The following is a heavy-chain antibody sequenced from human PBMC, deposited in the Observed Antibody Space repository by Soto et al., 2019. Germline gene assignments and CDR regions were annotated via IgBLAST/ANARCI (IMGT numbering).Heavy chain of an antibody. CDR2: IVVGSGNT. CDR3: AALAAAVHDYYYYYGMDV. CDR1: GFTFTSSA. J-gene: IGHJ6*02. D-gene: IGHD6-13*01. V-gene: IGHV1-58*02. Sequence: QMQLVQSGPEVKKPGTSVKVSCKASGFTFTSSAMQRVRQARGQRLEWIGWIVVGSGNTNYAQKFQERVTITRDMSTSTAYMELSSLRSEDTAVYYCAALAAAVHDYYYYYGMDVWGQGTTVTVSS.